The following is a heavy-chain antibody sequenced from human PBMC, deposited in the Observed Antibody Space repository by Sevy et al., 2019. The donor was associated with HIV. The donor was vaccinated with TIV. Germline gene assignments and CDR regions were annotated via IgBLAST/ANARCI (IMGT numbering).Heavy chain of an antibody. Sequence: SETLSLTYAVYGGSFSGYYWTWIRQPPGKGLEWIGEINHSGHTNYNPSLKSRLTISVDTSKNQFSLKLSSVTAADTAVYFCARDSGYSYGDSDFWGQGTLVTVSS. D-gene: IGHD5-18*01. V-gene: IGHV4-34*01. CDR1: GGSFSGYY. CDR3: ARDSGYSYGDSDF. CDR2: INHSGHT. J-gene: IGHJ4*02.